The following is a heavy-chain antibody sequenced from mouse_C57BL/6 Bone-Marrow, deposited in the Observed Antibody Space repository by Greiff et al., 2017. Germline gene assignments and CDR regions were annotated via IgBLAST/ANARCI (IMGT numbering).Heavy chain of an antibody. J-gene: IGHJ4*01. CDR1: GFSFTTYA. V-gene: IGHV10-1*01. CDR3: VSDGYYLDY. CDR2: IRSKSNNYAT. Sequence: EVMLVESGGGLVQPKGSLKLSCAASGFSFTTYAMNWVRQAPGKGLEWVARIRSKSNNYATYYADSVKDRFTISRDDSESMLYLQMNNLKTEDTAMYYCVSDGYYLDYWGQGTSVTVSS. D-gene: IGHD2-3*01.